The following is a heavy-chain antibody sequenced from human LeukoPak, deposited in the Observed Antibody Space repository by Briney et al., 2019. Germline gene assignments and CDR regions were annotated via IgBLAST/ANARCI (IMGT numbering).Heavy chain of an antibody. CDR2: ISYSGRT. CDR3: ARGSGTYYYDSGGYLNWFDP. CDR1: GGSISSGGYY. D-gene: IGHD3-22*01. V-gene: IGHV4-31*03. J-gene: IGHJ5*02. Sequence: SQTLSLTCTVSGGSISSGGYYWSWIRQHPGKGLEWIGYISYSGRTYYSPSLKSRLTISVDTSKTQFSLKLNSVTAADTAVYYCARGSGTYYYDSGGYLNWFDPWGQGILVTVSS.